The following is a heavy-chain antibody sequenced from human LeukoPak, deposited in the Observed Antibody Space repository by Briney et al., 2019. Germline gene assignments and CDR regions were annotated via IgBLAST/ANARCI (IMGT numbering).Heavy chain of an antibody. CDR2: ISYDGRNK. CDR3: AKATPPRDGSNPDY. D-gene: IGHD5-24*01. Sequence: GGSLRLSCAASGFTFGNYRMHWVGQPPGKGLAGVAVISYDGRNKYYADSVKGRFTISRDNSKNTLYLQMNSLRAEDTAVYYCAKATPPRDGSNPDYWGQGTLVTVSS. V-gene: IGHV3-30*18. J-gene: IGHJ4*02. CDR1: GFTFGNYR.